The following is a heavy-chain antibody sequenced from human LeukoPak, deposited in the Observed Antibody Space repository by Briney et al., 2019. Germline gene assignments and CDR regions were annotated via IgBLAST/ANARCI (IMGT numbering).Heavy chain of an antibody. CDR1: GVTFSSYW. J-gene: IGHJ5*02. D-gene: IGHD3-10*01. CDR3: ARAYGSGRGNWFDP. Sequence: GGSLRLSCEASGVTFSSYWKHWVRQAPGKGLVWVSRINSDGISTSYADSVKGRFTISRDNAKNTLYLQMNSLRAEDTAVYYCARAYGSGRGNWFDPWGQGTLVTVSS. V-gene: IGHV3-74*01. CDR2: INSDGIST.